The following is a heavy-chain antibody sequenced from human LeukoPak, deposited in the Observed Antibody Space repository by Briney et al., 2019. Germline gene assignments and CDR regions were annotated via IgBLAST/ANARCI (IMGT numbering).Heavy chain of an antibody. Sequence: GGSLRLSCSASGFTFSSYAMHWVRQAPGKGLEYVSGISSNGGSTYYADSVKGRFTISRDNSKNTPYLQMSSLRAEDTAVYYCVKSKRGWLRLGDAFDIWGQGTMVTVSS. CDR1: GFTFSSYA. CDR2: ISSNGGST. V-gene: IGHV3-64D*06. CDR3: VKSKRGWLRLGDAFDI. J-gene: IGHJ3*02. D-gene: IGHD5-12*01.